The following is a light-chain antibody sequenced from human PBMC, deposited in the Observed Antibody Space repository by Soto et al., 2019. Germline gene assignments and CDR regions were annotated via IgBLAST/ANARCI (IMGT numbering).Light chain of an antibody. J-gene: IGKJ1*01. CDR3: HQYYDYPWT. Sequence: AIRMTQSPSSFSASTGDRVTITCRASQGISSYLAWYQQKPGKAPDLLIYAASTLQGGVPSRFSGSGSGTDFTLTISCLQSEDFATYFCHQYYDYPWTFGQGTKVEIK. V-gene: IGKV1-8*01. CDR2: AAS. CDR1: QGISSY.